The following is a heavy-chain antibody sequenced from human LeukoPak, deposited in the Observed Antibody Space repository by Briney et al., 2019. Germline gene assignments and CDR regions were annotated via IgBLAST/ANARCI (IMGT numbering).Heavy chain of an antibody. J-gene: IGHJ4*02. Sequence: GGSLRLSCAASGFTFSSYAMSWVRQAPGKGLEWVSAISGSGGSTYYADSVKGRFTISRDNSKNTLYLQMNSLRAEDTAVYYCITARRNANGYFAFDYWGQGALVAVSS. CDR2: ISGSGGST. V-gene: IGHV3-23*01. D-gene: IGHD5-24*01. CDR1: GFTFSSYA. CDR3: ITARRNANGYFAFDY.